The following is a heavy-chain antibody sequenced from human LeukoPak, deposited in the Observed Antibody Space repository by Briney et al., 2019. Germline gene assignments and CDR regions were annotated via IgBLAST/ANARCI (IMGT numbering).Heavy chain of an antibody. CDR2: ISWNSGSI. CDR3: ARAVGPFFDY. CDR1: GFTFVDYA. J-gene: IGHJ4*02. V-gene: IGHV3-9*01. Sequence: PGGSLRLSCAASGFTFVDYAMHWVRQAPGKGLEWVSGISWNSGSIGYADSVKGRFTISRDNAKNSLYLQMNSLRAEDTAVYYCARAVGPFFDYWGQGTLVTVSS. D-gene: IGHD4-23*01.